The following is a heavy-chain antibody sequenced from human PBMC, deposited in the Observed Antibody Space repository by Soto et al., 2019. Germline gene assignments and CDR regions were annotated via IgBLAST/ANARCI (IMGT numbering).Heavy chain of an antibody. V-gene: IGHV1-69*13. D-gene: IGHD3-9*01. Sequence: GASVKVSCKASGDTFSSYAISWVRQAPGQGLEWMGGIIPIFGTANYAQKFQGRVTITADESTSTAYMELSSLRSEDTAVYYCARDPVTIWLSGRYYYGMDVWGQGTTVTVSS. CDR1: GDTFSSYA. J-gene: IGHJ6*02. CDR2: IIPIFGTA. CDR3: ARDPVTIWLSGRYYYGMDV.